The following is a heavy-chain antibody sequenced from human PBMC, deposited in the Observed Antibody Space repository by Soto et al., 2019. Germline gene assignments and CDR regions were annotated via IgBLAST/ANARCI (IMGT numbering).Heavy chain of an antibody. J-gene: IGHJ6*03. V-gene: IGHV3-66*01. CDR2: IYSGGST. D-gene: IGHD2-15*01. CDR1: GFTVSSNY. CDR3: ARDLGYCSGGSCYSDADV. Sequence: PGGSLRLSCAASGFTVSSNYMSWVRQAPGKGLEWVSVIYSGGSTYYADSVKGRFTISRDNSKNTLYLQMNSLRAEDTAVYYCARDLGYCSGGSCYSDADVWGKGTTVTVS.